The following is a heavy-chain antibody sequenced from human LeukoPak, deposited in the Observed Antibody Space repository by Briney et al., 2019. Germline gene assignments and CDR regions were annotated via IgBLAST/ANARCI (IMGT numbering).Heavy chain of an antibody. CDR1: GFSLSNYW. CDR2: ISSDGSDT. J-gene: IGHJ4*02. D-gene: IGHD2/OR15-2a*01. V-gene: IGHV3-74*01. CDR3: VRDLLSADY. Sequence: GGSLRLSCAASGFSLSNYWMHWVRQAPGKGLVWVSRISSDGSDTIYADSVKGRFTMSRDNAKNTLYLQMNSLRAEDTAVYYCVRDLLSADYWGQGTLVIVSS.